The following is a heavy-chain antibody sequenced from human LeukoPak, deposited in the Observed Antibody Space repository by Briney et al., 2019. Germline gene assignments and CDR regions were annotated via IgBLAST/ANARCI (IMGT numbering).Heavy chain of an antibody. CDR1: GFTFDDYA. V-gene: IGHV3-9*01. D-gene: IGHD3-10*01. CDR3: AKDKEFGESNWYFDL. J-gene: IGHJ2*01. Sequence: GRSLRLSCAASGFTFDDYAMHWVRQAPGECLEWVSGISWTSATIGYADSVKGRFTISRDNAKSSLYLQMNSLRAEDTALYYCAKDKEFGESNWYFDLWGRGTLVTVSS. CDR2: ISWTSATI.